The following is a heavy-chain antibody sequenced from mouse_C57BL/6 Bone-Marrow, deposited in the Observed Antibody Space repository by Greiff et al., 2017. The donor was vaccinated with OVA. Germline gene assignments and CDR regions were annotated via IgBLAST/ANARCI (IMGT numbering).Heavy chain of an antibody. D-gene: IGHD1-1*01. CDR1: GYAFSSSW. CDR2: IYPGDGDT. V-gene: IGHV1-82*01. Sequence: VKLQQSGPELVKPGASVKISCKASGYAFSSSWMNWVKQRPGKGLEWIGRIYPGDGDTNYNGKFKGKATLTADKSSSTAYMQLSSLTSEDSAVYFCALVAPHFDYWGQGTTLTVSS. J-gene: IGHJ2*01. CDR3: ALVAPHFDY.